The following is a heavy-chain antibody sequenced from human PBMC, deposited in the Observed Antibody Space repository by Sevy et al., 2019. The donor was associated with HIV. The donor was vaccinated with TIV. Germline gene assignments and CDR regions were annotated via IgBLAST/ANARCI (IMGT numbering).Heavy chain of an antibody. CDR2: IYYRGNT. CDR1: GGSISSYY. CDR3: ARGYSSSVYGMDV. Sequence: SETLSLTCTVSGGSISSYYWSWIRQPPGKGLEWIGYIYYRGNTNYNPSLKSRVTISVDTSKNQFSLKLSSVTAADTAVYYCARGYSSSVYGMDVWGQGTTVTVSS. J-gene: IGHJ6*02. V-gene: IGHV4-59*01. D-gene: IGHD6-6*01.